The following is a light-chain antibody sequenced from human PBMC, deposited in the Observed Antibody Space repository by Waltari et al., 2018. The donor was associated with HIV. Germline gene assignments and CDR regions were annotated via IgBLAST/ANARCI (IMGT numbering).Light chain of an antibody. CDR2: SST. V-gene: IGLV7-43*01. Sequence: QSVVTQEPSMTVSPGGTVTLTCSSATGPVGRGHYVNWFQQKPGQPPRPLIYSSTRRHPLTPERFSASLVGDRAALTLSNVLPEDQADYYCMLFFRTSYLFGGGTRVTVL. CDR1: TGPVGRGHY. J-gene: IGLJ2*01. CDR3: MLFFRTSYL.